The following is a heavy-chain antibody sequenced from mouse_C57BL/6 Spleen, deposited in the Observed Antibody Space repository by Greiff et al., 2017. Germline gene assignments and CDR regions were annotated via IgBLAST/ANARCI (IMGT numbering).Heavy chain of an antibody. CDR1: GYAFSSSW. V-gene: IGHV1-82*01. CDR3: ARGDVYYYGSSLFDD. Sequence: QVQLQQSGPELVKPGASVKISCKASGYAFSSSWMNWVKQRPGKGLEWIGRIYPGDGDTNYNGKFKGKATLTADKSSSTAYLQLSSRTSEDSAVYFCARGDVYYYGSSLFDDWGQGTTLTVSS. CDR2: IYPGDGDT. D-gene: IGHD1-1*01. J-gene: IGHJ2*01.